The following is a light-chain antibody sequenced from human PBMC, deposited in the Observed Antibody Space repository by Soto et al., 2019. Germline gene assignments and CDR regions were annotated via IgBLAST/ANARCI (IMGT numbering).Light chain of an antibody. J-gene: IGKJ4*01. CDR2: KAS. CDR3: QQYNSYPLP. V-gene: IGKV1-5*03. Sequence: DIQMTQSPSTLSASVGDRVTITCRASQSISSWLAWYQQKPGKAPNLLIYKASSLESGVPSRFSGSGSGTEFTLTIRSLQPDDFATYYCQQYNSYPLPFGGGTKVEIK. CDR1: QSISSW.